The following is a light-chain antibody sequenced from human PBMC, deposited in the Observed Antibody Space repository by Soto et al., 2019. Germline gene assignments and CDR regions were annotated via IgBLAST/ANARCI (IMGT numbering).Light chain of an antibody. Sequence: IHSTQGPSFLSASGGDRVTIPFRASQGIRNNLGWYQQKPGKAPKLLISAASSLHSGVPSRFSGSGSGTDFTLTVSSLQPDDFATYYCLQNYNYPLSFGGGTKVDIK. CDR3: LQNYNYPLS. V-gene: IGKV1-6*01. J-gene: IGKJ4*01. CDR1: QGIRNN. CDR2: AAS.